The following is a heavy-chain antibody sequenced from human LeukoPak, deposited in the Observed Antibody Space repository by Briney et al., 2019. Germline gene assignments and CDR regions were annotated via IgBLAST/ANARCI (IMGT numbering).Heavy chain of an antibody. CDR3: ARIGDYSDY. J-gene: IGHJ4*02. V-gene: IGHV4-34*01. Sequence: PSETLSLTCAVYGGSFSGYYWSWIRQPPGKGLEWIGEINHSGSTNYNPSLKSRVTISVDTSKNQFSLKLSSVTAAATAVYYCARIGDYSDYWGQGTLVTVSS. D-gene: IGHD4-17*01. CDR1: GGSFSGYY. CDR2: INHSGST.